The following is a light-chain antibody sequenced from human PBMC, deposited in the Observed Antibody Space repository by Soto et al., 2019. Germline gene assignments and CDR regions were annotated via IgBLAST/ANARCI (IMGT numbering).Light chain of an antibody. CDR1: QSVSNNY. CDR3: QQYGSSGT. Sequence: IALTQSPGTLSRSPGGSASLWCRASQSVSNNYLAWYQQKPGQAPRLLIYGASNRATGIPDRFIGSGSGTDFTLSISRLEPEDFAVYYCQQYGSSGTFGQGTKVDIK. CDR2: GAS. J-gene: IGKJ1*01. V-gene: IGKV3-20*01.